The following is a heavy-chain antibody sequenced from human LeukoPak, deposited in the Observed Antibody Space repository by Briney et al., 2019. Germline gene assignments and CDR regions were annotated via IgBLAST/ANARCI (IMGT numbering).Heavy chain of an antibody. CDR3: ARHSGSYYSSALRYLDAFDI. CDR2: IYYSGST. V-gene: IGHV4-59*08. J-gene: IGHJ3*02. CDR1: GGSISSYY. Sequence: SETLSLTCTVSGGSISSYYWSWIRQPPGKGLEWIGYIYYSGSTNYNPSLKSRVTISVDTSKNQFSLKLSSVTAADTAVYYCARHSGSYYSSALRYLDAFDIWGQGTMVTVSS. D-gene: IGHD1-26*01.